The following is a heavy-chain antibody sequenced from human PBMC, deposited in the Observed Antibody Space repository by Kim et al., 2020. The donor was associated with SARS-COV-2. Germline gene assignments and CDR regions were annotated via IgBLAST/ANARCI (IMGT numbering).Heavy chain of an antibody. CDR1: GFTFSSYA. CDR3: AKPGYSSGWYDAFDI. V-gene: IGHV3-23*01. CDR2: ISGSGGST. Sequence: GGSLRLSCAASGFTFSSYAMSWVRQAPGKGLEWVSAISGSGGSTYYADSVKGRFTTSRDNSKNTLYLQMNSLRAEDTAVYYCAKPGYSSGWYDAFDIWGQGTMVTVSS. J-gene: IGHJ3*02. D-gene: IGHD6-19*01.